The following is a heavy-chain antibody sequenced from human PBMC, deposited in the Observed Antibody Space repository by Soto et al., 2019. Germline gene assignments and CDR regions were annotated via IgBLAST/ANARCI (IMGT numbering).Heavy chain of an antibody. CDR1: GGSISSYF. J-gene: IGHJ3*02. Sequence: SETLSLTCTVSGGSISSYFWSWIRQPPGKGLEWIGYIHYSGSTNYNPSLKSRVTISVDTSKNQFSLKLSSVTAADTAVYYCARGVLAYCGGDCYIGAFDIWGQGTMVTVS. D-gene: IGHD2-21*02. CDR2: IHYSGST. CDR3: ARGVLAYCGGDCYIGAFDI. V-gene: IGHV4-59*01.